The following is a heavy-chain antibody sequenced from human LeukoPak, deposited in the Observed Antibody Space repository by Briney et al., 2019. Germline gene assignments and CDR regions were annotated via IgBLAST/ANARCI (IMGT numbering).Heavy chain of an antibody. Sequence: ASVKVSCKASGYTFTSYAMHWVRQAPGQRLEWMGWINAGNGNTKYSQKFQGRVTITRDTSASTAYMELSSLRSEDTAVYYCARDAYYYDSSGHYYNLHFDYWGQGTLVTVSS. CDR3: ARDAYYYDSSGHYYNLHFDY. CDR2: INAGNGNT. J-gene: IGHJ4*02. D-gene: IGHD3-22*01. CDR1: GYTFTSYA. V-gene: IGHV1-3*01.